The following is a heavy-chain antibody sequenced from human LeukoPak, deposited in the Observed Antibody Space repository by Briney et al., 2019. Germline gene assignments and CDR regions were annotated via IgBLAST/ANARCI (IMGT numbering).Heavy chain of an antibody. D-gene: IGHD1-26*01. CDR3: AREKWDEDAFDM. CDR1: RFNLGQYC. V-gene: IGHV3-74*01. J-gene: IGHJ3*02. Sequence: PGGSLRLSCAASRFNLGQYCMHWVRQVPGKGLVWVSRIGSGGRTKNYADSVRGRFTISRDNARNTLYLQMNSLRAEDTAVYYCAREKWDEDAFDMWGQGTMVTVSS. CDR2: IGSGGRTK.